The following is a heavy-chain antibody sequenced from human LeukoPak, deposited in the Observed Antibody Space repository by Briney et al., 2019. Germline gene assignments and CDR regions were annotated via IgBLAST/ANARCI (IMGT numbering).Heavy chain of an antibody. D-gene: IGHD3-16*02. CDR2: LFYRGTT. V-gene: IGHV4-39*02. Sequence: SETLSLTCTVSGGSISSSSYYWGWVRQPPGKGLEWIGSLFYRGTTFYNPSLESRVTIFADTSKNNFSLRLRSVTAADTGVYYCARYIIVTAYYFDSWGQGTLVTVSS. J-gene: IGHJ4*02. CDR3: ARYIIVTAYYFDS. CDR1: GGSISSSSYY.